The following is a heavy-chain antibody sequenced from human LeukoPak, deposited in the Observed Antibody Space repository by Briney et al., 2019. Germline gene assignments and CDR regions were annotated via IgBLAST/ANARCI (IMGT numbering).Heavy chain of an antibody. V-gene: IGHV1-2*02. Sequence: GASVTVSCKASGYTFTTNFMHWVRQAPGQGLEWMGWINPNSGGTNYAQKFQGRVTMTRDTSISTAYMELSRLRSDDTAVYYCASGGAAMANDAFDIWGQGTMVTVSS. J-gene: IGHJ3*02. D-gene: IGHD5-18*01. CDR2: INPNSGGT. CDR3: ASGGAAMANDAFDI. CDR1: GYTFTTNF.